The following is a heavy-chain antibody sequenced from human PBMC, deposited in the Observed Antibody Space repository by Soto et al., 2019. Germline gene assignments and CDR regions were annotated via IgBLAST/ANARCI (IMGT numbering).Heavy chain of an antibody. Sequence: PSQTLSLTCAITVDIVSSNSAGWSCVGQSPSRGLEWLGRTYYRSKWYYEYAVSVRGRITINPDTSKNQYSLQLNSVTPEDTAVYFCARGEQYSGRIFDYWGQGTLVTVSS. V-gene: IGHV6-1*01. J-gene: IGHJ4*01. D-gene: IGHD1-26*01. CDR2: TYYRSKWYY. CDR1: VDIVSSNSAG. CDR3: ARGEQYSGRIFDY.